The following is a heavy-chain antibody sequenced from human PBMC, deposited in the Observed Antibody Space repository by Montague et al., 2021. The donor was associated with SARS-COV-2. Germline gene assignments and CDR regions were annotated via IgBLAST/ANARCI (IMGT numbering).Heavy chain of an antibody. CDR3: ARANYYVMTSKAYAMDV. CDR2: IFYRGGT. CDR1: GGSISSGGYY. J-gene: IGHJ6*02. V-gene: IGHV4-31*03. Sequence: TLSLTCTVSGGSISSGGYYWSWVRQPPGEGLDWIGYIFYRGGTYCNPSLKSRVSMSVDTSKIQFSLNLTSVTAADTAVYYCARANYYVMTSKAYAMDVWGQGTTVTVSS. D-gene: IGHD3-16*01.